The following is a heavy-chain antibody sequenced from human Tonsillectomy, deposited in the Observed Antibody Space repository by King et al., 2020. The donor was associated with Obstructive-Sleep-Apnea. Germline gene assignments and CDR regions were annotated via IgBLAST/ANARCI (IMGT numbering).Heavy chain of an antibody. J-gene: IGHJ2*01. CDR3: TRESGYSSGWNYWYFDL. CDR2: IDTYNGNT. Sequence: QLVQSGAEVKKPGASVKVSCKASGYTFTNYGISWVRQAPGQGLEWMGWIDTYNGNTYYAQKLQGRVTMTTDTSTSTAYMELRSLRFDDTAVYYCTRESGYSSGWNYWYFDLWGRGTLVTVSS. CDR1: GYTFTNYG. V-gene: IGHV1-18*04. D-gene: IGHD6-19*01.